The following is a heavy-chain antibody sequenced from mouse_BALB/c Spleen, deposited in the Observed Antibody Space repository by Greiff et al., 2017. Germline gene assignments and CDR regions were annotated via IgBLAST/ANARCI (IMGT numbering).Heavy chain of an antibody. D-gene: IGHD2-10*01. CDR1: GYTFTSYW. J-gene: IGHJ3*01. CDR3: ASRVTYYGNYDFAY. Sequence: QVQLQQSGAELARPGASVKLSCKASGYTFTSYWMQWVKQRPGQGLEWIGAIYPGDGDTRYTQKFKGKATLTADKSSSTAYMQLSSLASEDSAVYYCASRVTYYGNYDFAYWGQGTLVTVSA. CDR2: IYPGDGDT. V-gene: IGHV1-87*01.